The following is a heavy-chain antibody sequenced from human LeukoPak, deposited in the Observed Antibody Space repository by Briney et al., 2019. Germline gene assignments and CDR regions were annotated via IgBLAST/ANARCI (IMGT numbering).Heavy chain of an antibody. J-gene: IGHJ4*02. CDR3: ARRRYYGSTIDY. CDR2: INPNSGGT. Sequence: ASVKVSCKASGYTFTSYDINWVRQAPGQGLEWMGWINPNSGGTNYAQKFQGRVTMTRDTSISTAYMELSRLRSDDTAVYYCARRRYYGSTIDYWGQGTLVTVSS. V-gene: IGHV1-2*02. D-gene: IGHD1-26*01. CDR1: GYTFTSYD.